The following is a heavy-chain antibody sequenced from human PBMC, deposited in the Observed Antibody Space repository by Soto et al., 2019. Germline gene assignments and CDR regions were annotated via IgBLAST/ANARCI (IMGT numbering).Heavy chain of an antibody. D-gene: IGHD2-15*01. CDR1: GFTFSSYA. Sequence: QVQLAESGGGVVQPGRSLRLSCAASGFTFSSYAMHWVRQAPGKGLEWVAVISYDGSNKYYADSVKGRFTISRDNYKNTLYLQMNSLRAEDTAVYYCAREVMRDVSAAKGTWYYGMDFWGQGTTVTVSS. CDR3: AREVMRDVSAAKGTWYYGMDF. V-gene: IGHV3-30-3*01. J-gene: IGHJ6*02. CDR2: ISYDGSNK.